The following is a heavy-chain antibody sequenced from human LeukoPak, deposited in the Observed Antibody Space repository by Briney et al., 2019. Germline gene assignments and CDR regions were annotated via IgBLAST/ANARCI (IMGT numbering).Heavy chain of an antibody. CDR3: ARVPTVTTVYFDY. D-gene: IGHD4-11*01. V-gene: IGHV3-66*02. Sequence: TGGSLRLSCAASGFTVSSNYMSWVRQAPGKGLEWVSVIYSGGSTYYADSVKGRFTISRDNSKNTLYLQMNSLRAEDTAVYYCARVPTVTTVYFDYWGQGTLVTVSS. CDR2: IYSGGST. J-gene: IGHJ4*02. CDR1: GFTVSSNY.